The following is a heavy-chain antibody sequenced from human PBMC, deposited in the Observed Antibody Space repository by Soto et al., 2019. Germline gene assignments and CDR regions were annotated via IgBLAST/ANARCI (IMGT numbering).Heavy chain of an antibody. D-gene: IGHD2-15*01. Sequence: QVQLQESGPGLVKPSETLSLTCTVSGGSISSYYWSWIRQPPGKGLEWIGYIYYSGSTNYNPSLRSRVTIAVDTSKNQSSLKLSSVTAADTAVYYCAREVDTSSFDYWGQGTLVTVSS. CDR3: AREVDTSSFDY. CDR1: GGSISSYY. V-gene: IGHV4-59*01. CDR2: IYYSGST. J-gene: IGHJ4*02.